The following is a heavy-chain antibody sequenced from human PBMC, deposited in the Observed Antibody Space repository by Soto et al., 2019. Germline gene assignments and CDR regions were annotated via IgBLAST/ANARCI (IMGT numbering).Heavy chain of an antibody. CDR3: ARDPVLLWFGEAYDYYYGMDV. Sequence: ASVKVSCNASGYTFTGYYMHWVRQAPGQGLEWMGWINPNSGGTNYAQKFQGRVTMTRDTSISTAYMELSRLRSDDTAVYYCARDPVLLWFGEAYDYYYGMDVWGQGTTVTVSS. CDR2: INPNSGGT. D-gene: IGHD3-10*01. J-gene: IGHJ6*02. V-gene: IGHV1-2*02. CDR1: GYTFTGYY.